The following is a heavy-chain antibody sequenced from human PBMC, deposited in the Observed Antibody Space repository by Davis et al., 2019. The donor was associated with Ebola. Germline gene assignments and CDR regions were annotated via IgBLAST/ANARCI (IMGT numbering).Heavy chain of an antibody. D-gene: IGHD2-2*01. J-gene: IGHJ4*02. CDR1: GGSISSYY. CDR3: AKLKYQLLLFDY. V-gene: IGHV4-59*01. Sequence: SETLSLTCTVSGGSISSYYWSWIRQPPGKGLEWIGYIYYSGSTNYNPSLKSRVTISVDTSKNQFSLKLSSVTAADTAVYYCAKLKYQLLLFDYWGQGTLVTVSS. CDR2: IYYSGST.